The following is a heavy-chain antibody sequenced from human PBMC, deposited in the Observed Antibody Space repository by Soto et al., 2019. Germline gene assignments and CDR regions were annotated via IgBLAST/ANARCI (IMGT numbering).Heavy chain of an antibody. CDR2: IWYDGSNK. D-gene: IGHD4-17*01. Sequence: GGSLRLSCAASGFTFSSYGMHWVRQAPGKGLEWMAVIWYDGSNKYYADSVKGRFTISRDNSKNTLYLQMNSLRAEDTAVYYCARDRDTVTTQWGGMDVWGQGTTVTVSS. CDR3: ARDRDTVTTQWGGMDV. J-gene: IGHJ6*02. CDR1: GFTFSSYG. V-gene: IGHV3-33*01.